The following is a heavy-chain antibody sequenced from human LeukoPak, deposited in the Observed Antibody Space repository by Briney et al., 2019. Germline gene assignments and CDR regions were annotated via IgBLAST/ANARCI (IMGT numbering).Heavy chain of an antibody. CDR2: ISRSGDRT. Sequence: PGGSLRLSCTASGFTLSSRYMNWVRQAPRKGLEWVSSISRSGDRTFYADSVKGRFTISRDNSKNTLYLQMSSLRAEDTAIYYCAKYNYYGSGSYYNDFDSWGQGTLVTVSS. D-gene: IGHD3-10*01. CDR1: GFTLSSRY. V-gene: IGHV3-23*01. CDR3: AKYNYYGSGSYYNDFDS. J-gene: IGHJ4*02.